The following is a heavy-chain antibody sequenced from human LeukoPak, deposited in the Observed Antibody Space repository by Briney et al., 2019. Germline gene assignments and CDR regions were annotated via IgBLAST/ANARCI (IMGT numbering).Heavy chain of an antibody. CDR2: ISYDGSNK. CDR3: ARDGRRVTMILFPDAFDI. J-gene: IGHJ3*02. Sequence: PGGSLRLSCAASGFTFSSYAMHWVRQAPGKGLEWVAVISYDGSNKYYADSVKGRFTISRDNSKNTLYLQMNSLRAVDTAVYYCARDGRRVTMILFPDAFDIWGQGTMVTVSS. CDR1: GFTFSSYA. V-gene: IGHV3-30-3*01. D-gene: IGHD3-22*01.